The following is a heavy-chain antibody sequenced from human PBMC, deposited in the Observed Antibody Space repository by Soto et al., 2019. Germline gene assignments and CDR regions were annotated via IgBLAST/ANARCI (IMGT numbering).Heavy chain of an antibody. V-gene: IGHV3-23*01. CDR3: ARLSWQWLALDC. D-gene: IGHD6-19*01. CDR2: ISGSGGST. CDR1: GFIFNSYA. J-gene: IGHJ4*02. Sequence: PGGSLRLSCAASGFIFNSYAMSWVRQAPGKGLEWVSTISGSGGSTYYADSVKGRFTISRDNSKNTVYLQMNSLRADDTALFYCARLSWQWLALDCWGQGTLVTVSS.